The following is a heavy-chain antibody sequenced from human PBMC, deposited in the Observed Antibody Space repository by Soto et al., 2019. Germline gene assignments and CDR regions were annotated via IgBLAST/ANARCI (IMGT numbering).Heavy chain of an antibody. CDR1: GGSFSGYY. CDR3: ARWAGTTGYYYYGMDV. Sequence: SETLSLTCAVYGGSFSGYYWSWIRQPPGKGLEWIGEIYHSGSTNYNPSLKSRVTISVDRSKNQFSLKLSSVTAADTAVYYCARWAGTTGYYYYGMDVWGQGTTVTVSS. J-gene: IGHJ6*02. V-gene: IGHV4-34*01. CDR2: IYHSGST. D-gene: IGHD1-7*01.